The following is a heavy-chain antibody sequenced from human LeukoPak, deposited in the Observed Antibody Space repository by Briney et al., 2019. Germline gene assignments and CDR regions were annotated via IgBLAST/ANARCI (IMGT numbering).Heavy chain of an antibody. Sequence: GGSLRLSCAASGLTFRNYAMSWVRQAPEKGLEWVSAISGYGYNTYYADSVQGRFTISRDNSKNTLYLQLNSLRAEDTAVYYFAKMGPGAYYYDSSDFDFWGQGTLVTVSS. CDR2: ISGYGYNT. CDR1: GLTFRNYA. V-gene: IGHV3-23*01. J-gene: IGHJ4*02. CDR3: AKMGPGAYYYDSSDFDF. D-gene: IGHD3-22*01.